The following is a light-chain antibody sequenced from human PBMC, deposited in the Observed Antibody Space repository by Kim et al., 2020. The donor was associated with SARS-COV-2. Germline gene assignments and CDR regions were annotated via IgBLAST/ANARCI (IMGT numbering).Light chain of an antibody. CDR1: KLGDRN. CDR3: QAWDSSTAV. Sequence: EYPGQAGGITSYGDKLGDRNACGDQQKPGRSPGLVIYQDSKRPSGIPGRFSGSNSGNTATLTSSGTQSMDGAEYNCQAWDSSTAVFGGVTQQTVL. J-gene: IGLJ2*01. V-gene: IGLV3-1*01. CDR2: QDS.